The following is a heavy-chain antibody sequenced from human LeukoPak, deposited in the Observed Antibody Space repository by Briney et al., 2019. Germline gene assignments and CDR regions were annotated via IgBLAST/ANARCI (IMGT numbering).Heavy chain of an antibody. Sequence: GSLRLSCAASGFTFSSYAMHWVRQAPGKGLEWVAVISYDGSNKYYADSVKGRFTISRDNSKNTLYLQMNSLSAEDTAVYYCAREGGAYDFWSGYYTGGAYYYYMDVWGKGTTVTVSS. V-gene: IGHV3-30*01. CDR1: GFTFSSYA. CDR2: ISYDGSNK. J-gene: IGHJ6*03. CDR3: AREGGAYDFWSGYYTGGAYYYYMDV. D-gene: IGHD3-3*01.